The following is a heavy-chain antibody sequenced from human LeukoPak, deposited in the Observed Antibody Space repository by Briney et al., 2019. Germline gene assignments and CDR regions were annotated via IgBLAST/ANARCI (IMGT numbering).Heavy chain of an antibody. CDR3: ARGYGSGSNWFDP. CDR2: ISSSGSSK. J-gene: IGHJ5*02. D-gene: IGHD3-10*01. Sequence: PGGSLRLSCAASGFTFDSYDMNWVRQAPGKGLEWVSYISSSGSSKYYADSVKGRFTISRDNTKNSLFLQMNSLRDEDTAVYYCARGYGSGSNWFDPWGQGTLVTVSS. CDR1: GFTFDSYD. V-gene: IGHV3-48*03.